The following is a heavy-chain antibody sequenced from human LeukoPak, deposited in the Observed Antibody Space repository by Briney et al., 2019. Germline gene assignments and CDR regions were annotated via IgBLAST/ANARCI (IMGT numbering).Heavy chain of an antibody. CDR2: ISWNSGSI. Sequence: GRSLRLSCAASGFTFDDYAMHWVRQAPGKGLEWDSGISWNSGSIGYADSVKGRFTISRDNAKNSLYLQMDSLRAEDTALYYCAKDMSGYSYGPFDYWGQGTLVTVSS. CDR3: AKDMSGYSYGPFDY. D-gene: IGHD5-18*01. J-gene: IGHJ4*02. CDR1: GFTFDDYA. V-gene: IGHV3-9*01.